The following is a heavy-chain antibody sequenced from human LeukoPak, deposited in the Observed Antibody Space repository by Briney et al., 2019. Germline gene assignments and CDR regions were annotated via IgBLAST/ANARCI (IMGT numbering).Heavy chain of an antibody. V-gene: IGHV3-74*01. CDR1: GFTFSSYW. J-gene: IGHJ4*02. CDR2: INSDGSST. Sequence: PGGSLRLSCAASGFTFSSYWMHWVRQAPGKGLVWVSRINSDGSSTSYADSVKGRFTISRGNAKNTLYLQMNSLRAEDTAVYYCARDSADWEYFDYWGQGTLVTVSS. CDR3: ARDSADWEYFDY. D-gene: IGHD2/OR15-2a*01.